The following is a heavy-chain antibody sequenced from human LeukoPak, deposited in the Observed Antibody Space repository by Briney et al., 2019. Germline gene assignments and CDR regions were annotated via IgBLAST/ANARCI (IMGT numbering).Heavy chain of an antibody. CDR1: GFTFSSYA. D-gene: IGHD1-26*01. CDR3: ARDKAVGPTLLDY. Sequence: GGSLRLSCAASGFTFSSYAMSWVRQAPGKGPEWVANIKQDGSEIYYVDSVKGRSTISRDNAKNSLFLQMNSLRAEDTAVYYCARDKAVGPTLLDYWGQGTLVTVSS. V-gene: IGHV3-7*01. CDR2: IKQDGSEI. J-gene: IGHJ4*02.